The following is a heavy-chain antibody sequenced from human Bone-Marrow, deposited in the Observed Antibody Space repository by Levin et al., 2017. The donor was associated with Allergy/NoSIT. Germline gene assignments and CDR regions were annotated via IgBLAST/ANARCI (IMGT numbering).Heavy chain of an antibody. CDR1: GFTFSNYA. D-gene: IGHD3-3*01. V-gene: IGHV3-30*04. CDR3: ARDGLFGVVVFGMLYIDY. J-gene: IGHJ4*02. Sequence: PGGSLRLSCAASGFTFSNYAMHWVRQAPGKGLEWVAVIWYDGSDKYYADSVEGRFTISRDNSKNTLYLQMNSLRAEDTAVYYCARDGLFGVVVFGMLYIDYWGQGMLVTVSS. CDR2: IWYDGSDK.